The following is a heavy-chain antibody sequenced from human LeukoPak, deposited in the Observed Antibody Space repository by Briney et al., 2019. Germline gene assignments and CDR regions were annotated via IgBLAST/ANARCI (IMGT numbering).Heavy chain of an antibody. J-gene: IGHJ4*02. V-gene: IGHV5-51*04. CDR2: IYPGDSDT. CDR1: GYSFTSYW. D-gene: IGHD1-26*01. Sequence: KPGESLKISCKGSGYSFTSYWIGWVRQMPGKGLEWMGIIYPGDSDTRYSPSFQGQVTISADKPISTAYLQWSSLKASDTAMYYCARHSWEDKWELTKPFDYWGQGTLVTVSS. CDR3: ARHSWEDKWELTKPFDY.